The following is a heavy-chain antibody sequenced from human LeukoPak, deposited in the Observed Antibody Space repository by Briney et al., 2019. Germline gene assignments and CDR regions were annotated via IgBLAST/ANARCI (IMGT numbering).Heavy chain of an antibody. D-gene: IGHD1-26*01. V-gene: IGHV4-61*02. CDR1: GGSISSGSYY. Sequence: PSQTLSLTCTVPGGSISSGSYYWSWIRQPAGKGLEWIGRIYTSGSTNYNPSLKSRVTISVDTSKNQFSLKLSSVTAADTAVYYCARVDKTSGSYYGYWGQGTLVTVSS. CDR3: ARVDKTSGSYYGY. CDR2: IYTSGST. J-gene: IGHJ4*02.